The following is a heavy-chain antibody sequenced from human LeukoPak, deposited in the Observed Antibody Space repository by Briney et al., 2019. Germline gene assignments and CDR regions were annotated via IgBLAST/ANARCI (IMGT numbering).Heavy chain of an antibody. CDR2: IHPRGTI. D-gene: IGHD3-22*01. V-gene: IGHV4-34*01. J-gene: IGHJ4*02. Sequence: SETLSLTCAVYGGSFSGYYWSWIRQPPGEGLEWIGEIHPRGTIDYNPSLKSRVTISGDTSKNQFSLKPTSVTAADTAVYYCARGTDRSKIAYWGQGTLVTVSS. CDR3: ARGTDRSKIAY. CDR1: GGSFSGYY.